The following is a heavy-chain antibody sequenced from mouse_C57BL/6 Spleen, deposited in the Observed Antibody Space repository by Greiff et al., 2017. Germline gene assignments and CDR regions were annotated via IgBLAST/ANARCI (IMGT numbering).Heavy chain of an antibody. CDR3: ARVGPHYYAMDY. J-gene: IGHJ4*01. CDR2: IYPGSGNT. Sequence: QVQLKESGAELVRPGASVKLSCKASGYTFTDYYINWVKQRPGQGLEWIARIYPGSGNTYYNEKFKGKATLTAEKSSSTAYMQLSSLTSEDSAVYFCARVGPHYYAMDYWGQGTSVTVSS. V-gene: IGHV1-76*01. CDR1: GYTFTDYY.